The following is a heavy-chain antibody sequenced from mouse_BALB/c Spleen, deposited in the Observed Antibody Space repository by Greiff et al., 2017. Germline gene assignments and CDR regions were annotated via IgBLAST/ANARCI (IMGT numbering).Heavy chain of an antibody. V-gene: IGHV6-6*02. D-gene: IGHD2-2*01. Sequence: EVKLEESGGGLVQPGGSMKLSCVASGFTFSSYWMSWVRQSPEKGLEWVAEIRLKSDNYATHYAESVKGKFTISRDDSKSRLYLQMNSLRAEDTGIYSCTRGYYGSDNAMDYWGQGTSVTVS. CDR1: GFTFSSYW. J-gene: IGHJ4*01. CDR3: TRGYYGSDNAMDY. CDR2: IRLKSDNYAT.